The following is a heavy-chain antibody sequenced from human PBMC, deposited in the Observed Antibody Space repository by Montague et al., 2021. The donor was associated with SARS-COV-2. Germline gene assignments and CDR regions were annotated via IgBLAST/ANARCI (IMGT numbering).Heavy chain of an antibody. CDR1: GFPFNTYT. J-gene: IGHJ2*01. CDR2: IFGSGAGT. Sequence: SLRLSCAASGFPFNTYTMTWVRQAPGKGLEWVSSIFGSGAGTYYADSVQGRVTISRDNSKNTLYLQLHSLRADDMAVYYCAKNGGSGSLVHWYFDLWGRGTPVAVSS. V-gene: IGHV3-23*01. CDR3: AKNGGSGSLVHWYFDL. D-gene: IGHD3-16*01.